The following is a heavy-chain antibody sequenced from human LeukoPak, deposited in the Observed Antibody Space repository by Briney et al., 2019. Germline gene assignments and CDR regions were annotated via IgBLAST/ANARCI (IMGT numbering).Heavy chain of an antibody. CDR3: ARVWYDYVWGSYRYESFDY. J-gene: IGHJ4*02. CDR2: MNPNSGNT. Sequence: GASVKVSCKASGYTFTSYDINWVRQATGQGLEWMGWMNPNSGNTGYAQKFQGRVTMTRNTSISTAYMELSSLRSEDTAVHYCARVWYDYVWGSYRYESFDYWGQGTLVTVSS. D-gene: IGHD3-16*02. CDR1: GYTFTSYD. V-gene: IGHV1-8*01.